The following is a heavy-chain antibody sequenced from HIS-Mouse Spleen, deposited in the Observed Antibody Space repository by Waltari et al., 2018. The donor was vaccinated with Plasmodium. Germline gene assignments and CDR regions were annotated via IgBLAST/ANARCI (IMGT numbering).Heavy chain of an antibody. CDR3: AHRPDCSSTSCYGGLDY. D-gene: IGHD2-2*01. CDR2: IYWDEDK. Sequence: QITLKESGPTLVKPPQTLTLTCTVSGISLSTSGVGVGWIRQPQGKALEWLARIYWDEDKRYSTALKSKITITKDTAKNQVGLTMTNMDPVDTATYYCAHRPDCSSTSCYGGLDYWGQGTLVTVSS. J-gene: IGHJ4*02. V-gene: IGHV2-5*02. CDR1: GISLSTSGVG.